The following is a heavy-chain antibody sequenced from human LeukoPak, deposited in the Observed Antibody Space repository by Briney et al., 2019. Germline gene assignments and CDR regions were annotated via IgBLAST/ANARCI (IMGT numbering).Heavy chain of an antibody. Sequence: GGSLRLSCTASGFTFGDYAMSWVRQAPGKGLEWVGRIRSIANSYATAYYESGKVRFSISRDDSKTTAYLQMNSMRTEDTAVYYCTRLTMATDYSGMDVWGQGTTVTVSS. CDR2: IRSIANSYAT. D-gene: IGHD3-10*01. V-gene: IGHV3-73*01. J-gene: IGHJ6*02. CDR3: TRLTMATDYSGMDV. CDR1: GFTFGDYA.